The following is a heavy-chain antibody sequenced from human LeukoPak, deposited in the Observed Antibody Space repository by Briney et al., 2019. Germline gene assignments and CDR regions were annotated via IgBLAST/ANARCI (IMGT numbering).Heavy chain of an antibody. CDR3: ARGGYSSGWYTKNV. J-gene: IGHJ4*02. D-gene: IGHD6-19*01. CDR1: GYSISSGYY. V-gene: IGHV4-38-2*01. Sequence: SENLSLTCAVSGYSISSGYYWGWIRQPPGKGLEWIGGIYHSGSTYYNPSLKSRVTISVDTSKNQFSLKLSSVTAADTAVYYCARGGYSSGWYTKNVWGQGTLVTVSS. CDR2: IYHSGST.